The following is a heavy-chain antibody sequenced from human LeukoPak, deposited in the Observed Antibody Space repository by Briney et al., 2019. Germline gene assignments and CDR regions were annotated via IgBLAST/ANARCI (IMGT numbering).Heavy chain of an antibody. Sequence: GASVKVSCKASGYTFTSYGISWVRQAPGQGLEWMGWISAYNGNTNYAQKLQGRLTMTTDTSTSTAYMELRSLRSDDTAVYYCARDLGTGLSSNYFDYWGQGTLVTVSS. D-gene: IGHD5-18*01. CDR3: ARDLGTGLSSNYFDY. CDR2: ISAYNGNT. CDR1: GYTFTSYG. V-gene: IGHV1-18*01. J-gene: IGHJ4*02.